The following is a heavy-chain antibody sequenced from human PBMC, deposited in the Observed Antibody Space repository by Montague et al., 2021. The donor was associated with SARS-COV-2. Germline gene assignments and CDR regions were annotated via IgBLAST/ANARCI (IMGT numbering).Heavy chain of an antibody. Sequence: SETLSLTCTVSGGSISNYYWTWIRQSPGKGLEWTAYIYYSGSTKYNPSLKSRATISVDTSKNQFSLTLSSMTAADTAVYYCARARGGTNIGVLDAYYGMDIWGQGTTVTVS. J-gene: IGHJ6*02. CDR1: GGSISNYY. CDR3: ARARGGTNIGVLDAYYGMDI. CDR2: IYYSGST. V-gene: IGHV4-59*01. D-gene: IGHD1-1*01.